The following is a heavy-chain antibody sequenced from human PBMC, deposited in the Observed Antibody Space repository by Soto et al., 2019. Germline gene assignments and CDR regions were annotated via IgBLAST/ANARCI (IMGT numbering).Heavy chain of an antibody. D-gene: IGHD2-21*01. CDR1: GGSISSYY. Sequence: TSETLSLTCTVSGGSISSYYWSWIRPPPGKGLEWIGYIYYSGSTNYNPSLKSRVTISVDTSKNQFSLKLSSVTAADTAVYYCARHGTAYCGGDCYSSWFDPWGQGTLVTVSS. CDR3: ARHGTAYCGGDCYSSWFDP. V-gene: IGHV4-59*08. J-gene: IGHJ5*02. CDR2: IYYSGST.